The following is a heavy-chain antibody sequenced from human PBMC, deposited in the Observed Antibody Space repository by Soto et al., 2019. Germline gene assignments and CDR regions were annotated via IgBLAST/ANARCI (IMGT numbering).Heavy chain of an antibody. D-gene: IGHD3-22*01. CDR3: EGALILGGSRGWGFNY. J-gene: IGHJ4*02. CDR2: VGASATSR. Sequence: EVQLVESGGGLVQPGGSLRPSCAASGFIFSNYVMHWVGQAAGTGLEWISYVGASATSRYYADSVKGRFTISGDNANNSWYLQMTSLREEDTAVYYWEGALILGGSRGWGFNYWGQGSLVSVSS. CDR1: GFIFSNYV. V-gene: IGHV3-48*02.